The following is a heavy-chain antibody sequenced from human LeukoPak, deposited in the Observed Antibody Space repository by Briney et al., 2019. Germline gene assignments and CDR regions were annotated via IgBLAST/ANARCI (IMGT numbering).Heavy chain of an antibody. D-gene: IGHD1/OR15-1a*01. V-gene: IGHV3-7*01. Sequence: PGGSLRLSCAASGFTFSGYWMSWVRQAPGKGLEWVANIKQDGSENYYVDSVKGRFTISRDNAKNSLYLQMNSLRAEDTAVYYCARDRTPYAWGQGTLVTVSS. CDR2: IKQDGSEN. CDR3: ARDRTPYA. J-gene: IGHJ4*02. CDR1: GFTFSGYW.